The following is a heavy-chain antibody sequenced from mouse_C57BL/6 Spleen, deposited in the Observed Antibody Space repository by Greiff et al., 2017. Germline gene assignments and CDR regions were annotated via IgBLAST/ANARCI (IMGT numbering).Heavy chain of an antibody. CDR3: ASYYYGSSRFDY. J-gene: IGHJ2*01. V-gene: IGHV14-3*01. CDR1: GFNIKNTY. CDR2: IDPANGNT. Sequence: EVKLVESVAELVRPGASVKLSCTASGFNIKNTYMHWVKQRPEQGLEWIGRIDPANGNTKYAPKFQGKATITADTSSNTAYLQLSSLTSEDTAIYYCASYYYGSSRFDYWGQGTTLTVSS. D-gene: IGHD1-1*01.